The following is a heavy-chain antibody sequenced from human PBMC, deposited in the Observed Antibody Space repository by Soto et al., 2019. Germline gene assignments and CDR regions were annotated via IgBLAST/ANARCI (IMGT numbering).Heavy chain of an antibody. Sequence: LSLPCTVSGGSISSYYLSWIRQPPVKGLDWIGYIYYSGSTNYNPSLKSRVTISVDTSKNQFSLKLSSVTAADTAVYYCARDSTIFGVVPYYGMDVWGQGTTVTVSS. V-gene: IGHV4-59*01. CDR1: GGSISSYY. CDR3: ARDSTIFGVVPYYGMDV. J-gene: IGHJ6*02. CDR2: IYYSGST. D-gene: IGHD3-3*01.